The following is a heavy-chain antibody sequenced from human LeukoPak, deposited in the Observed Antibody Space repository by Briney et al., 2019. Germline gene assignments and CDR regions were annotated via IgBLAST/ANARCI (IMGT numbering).Heavy chain of an antibody. Sequence: GGSLRLSCAASGFNFDDYALSWVRHAPGKGLEWVSGVSLTGGSTGYADSVKGRFTISRDNAKRSLYLQMNSLRVEDTALYYCARDVRVGVLPMQVSGTFDIWGQGTMVTVSS. CDR1: GFNFDDYA. CDR3: ARDVRVGVLPMQVSGTFDI. CDR2: VSLTGGST. V-gene: IGHV3-20*04. J-gene: IGHJ3*02. D-gene: IGHD3-10*01.